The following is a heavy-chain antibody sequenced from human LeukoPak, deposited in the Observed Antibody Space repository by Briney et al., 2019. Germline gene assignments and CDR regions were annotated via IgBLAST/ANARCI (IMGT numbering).Heavy chain of an antibody. J-gene: IGHJ5*02. CDR3: TTDRGALTS. CDR2: IQSKTDGGTP. Sequence: NSGGSLRLSCAASGFTFNDAWMSWIRQAPGKGLEWVGRIQSKTDGGTPDYAAPVKARFTISGDDSTNTLYLQMNSLKTEDTAVYYCTTDRGALTSWGQGTLVTVSS. V-gene: IGHV3-15*01. D-gene: IGHD3-10*01. CDR1: GFTFNDAW.